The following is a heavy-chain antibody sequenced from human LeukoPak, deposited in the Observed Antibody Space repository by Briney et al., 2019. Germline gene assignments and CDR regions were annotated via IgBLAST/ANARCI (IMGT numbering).Heavy chain of an antibody. J-gene: IGHJ5*02. D-gene: IGHD6-13*01. CDR3: AGGIAAAWFDP. CDR2: IYYSGST. Sequence: SETLSLTCTVSGGSISSYYWRWIRQPPGKGLEWIGYIYYSGSTNYNPSLKSRVTISVDTSKNQFSLKLGSVTAADTAVYYCAGGIAAAWFDPWGQGTLVTVSS. V-gene: IGHV4-59*01. CDR1: GGSISSYY.